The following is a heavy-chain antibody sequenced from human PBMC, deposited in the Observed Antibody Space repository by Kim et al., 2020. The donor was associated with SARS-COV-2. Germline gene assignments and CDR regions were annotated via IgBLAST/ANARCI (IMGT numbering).Heavy chain of an antibody. CDR3: ARRPAGIDS. D-gene: IGHD2-21*01. CDR2: INHTGDT. Sequence: SETQSLTCAVYGGSFNGHYWNWFRQPPGMGLEWIGEINHTGDTKYSPSLKSRATLSVDTSKNQFSLKLRSVTAADTAVYYCARRPAGIDSWGQGTPVTVSS. J-gene: IGHJ4*02. CDR1: GGSFNGHY. V-gene: IGHV4-34*01.